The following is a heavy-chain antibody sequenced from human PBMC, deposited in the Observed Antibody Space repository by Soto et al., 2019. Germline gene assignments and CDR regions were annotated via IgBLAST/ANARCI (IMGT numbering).Heavy chain of an antibody. CDR2: ISARGCST. CDR1: GFSFSSDG. J-gene: IGHJ6*02. Sequence: GGSLRLSCAASGFSFSSDGMSWVRQAPGKGLEWVSSISARGCSTYYADSVKVRFSIPIDNSKYKLYLQMQLMRREDTDTYYCDKRYYYGGSGPYGMDVWGQGTTVTVSS. D-gene: IGHD3-22*01. V-gene: IGHV3-23*01. CDR3: DKRYYYGGSGPYGMDV.